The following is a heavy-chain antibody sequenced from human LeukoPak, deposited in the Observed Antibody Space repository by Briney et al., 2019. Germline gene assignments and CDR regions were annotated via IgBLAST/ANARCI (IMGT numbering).Heavy chain of an antibody. Sequence: SETLPLTCTVSGGSISSGSYYWSWIRQPAGKGLEWIGRIYTSGSTNYNPSLKSRVTISVDTSKNQFSLKLSSVTSADTAVYYCARVRTSRYYDFWSAPIGGFDPWGQGTLVTVSS. CDR1: GGSISSGSYY. V-gene: IGHV4-61*02. CDR3: ARVRTSRYYDFWSAPIGGFDP. D-gene: IGHD3-3*01. J-gene: IGHJ5*02. CDR2: IYTSGST.